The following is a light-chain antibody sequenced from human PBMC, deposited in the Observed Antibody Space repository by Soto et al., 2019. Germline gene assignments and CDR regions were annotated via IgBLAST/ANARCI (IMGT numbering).Light chain of an antibody. Sequence: DIQMTQSPPSLSASVGDRVTITCRASQSISSYLNWYQQKPGKAPKLLIYAASSLQSGVPSRFSGSGSGTDFTLTISSLQPEDFATYYCQQSYSTPHFGPGTKVDIK. V-gene: IGKV1-39*01. J-gene: IGKJ3*01. CDR2: AAS. CDR3: QQSYSTPH. CDR1: QSISSY.